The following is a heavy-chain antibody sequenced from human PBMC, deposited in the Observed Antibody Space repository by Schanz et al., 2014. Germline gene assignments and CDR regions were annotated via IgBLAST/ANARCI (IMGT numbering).Heavy chain of an antibody. CDR1: GFTFSDYY. V-gene: IGHV3-11*01. J-gene: IGHJ6*02. D-gene: IGHD6-6*01. Sequence: QVQLVESGGGLVKPGGSLRLSCAASGFTFSDYYMNWIRQAPGKGLEWVSYISNSGYTIYYADSVKGRFTISRDNAKNSLYLQKTSLRAEDTAVYYCATAPPPYSSSPYYWYYGMDVWGQGTTVTVSS. CDR2: ISNSGYTI. CDR3: ATAPPPYSSSPYYWYYGMDV.